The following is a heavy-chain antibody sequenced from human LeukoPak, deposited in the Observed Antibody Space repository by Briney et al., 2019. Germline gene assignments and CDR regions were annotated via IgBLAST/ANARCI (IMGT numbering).Heavy chain of an antibody. D-gene: IGHD3-22*01. CDR2: IYYSGRT. V-gene: IGHV4-61*01. Sequence: SETLSLTCTVSGGSVSSGSYYWGWIRQPPGKGLEWIGYIYYSGRTQYNPSLKSRVTILVDTSKNQFSLKLSSVTAADTAVYHCAREGYESSGYYFDYWGQGTLVTVSS. J-gene: IGHJ4*02. CDR1: GGSVSSGSYY. CDR3: AREGYESSGYYFDY.